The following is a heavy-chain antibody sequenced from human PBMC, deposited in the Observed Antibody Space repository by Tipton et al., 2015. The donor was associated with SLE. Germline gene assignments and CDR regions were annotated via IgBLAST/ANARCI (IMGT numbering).Heavy chain of an antibody. Sequence: GSLRLSCAASGFTFSSYATNWVRQTPGKGLEWVSSISGSADISKYADSVKGRLTISRDNPKNSLFLQMNSLRAEDTAVYYCARVAPTRVGATTFDYWGQGTLVTVSS. CDR1: GFTFSSYA. D-gene: IGHD1-26*01. CDR2: ISGSADIS. V-gene: IGHV3-23*01. J-gene: IGHJ4*02. CDR3: ARVAPTRVGATTFDY.